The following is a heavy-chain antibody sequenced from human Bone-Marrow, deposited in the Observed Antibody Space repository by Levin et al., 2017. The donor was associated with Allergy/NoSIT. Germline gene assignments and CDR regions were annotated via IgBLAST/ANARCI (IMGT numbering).Heavy chain of an antibody. Sequence: ASVKVSCKASGYTFTSYGISWVRQAPGQGLEWMGWISAYNGNTNYAQKLQGRVTMTTDTSTSTAYMELRSLRSDDTAVYYCARVGDIVVVPDPDWGWFDPWGQGTLVTVSS. CDR2: ISAYNGNT. J-gene: IGHJ5*02. D-gene: IGHD2-2*01. V-gene: IGHV1-18*01. CDR1: GYTFTSYG. CDR3: ARVGDIVVVPDPDWGWFDP.